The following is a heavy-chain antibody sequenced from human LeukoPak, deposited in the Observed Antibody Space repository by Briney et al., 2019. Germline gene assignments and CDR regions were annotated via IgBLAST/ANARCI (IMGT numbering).Heavy chain of an antibody. Sequence: QPGGSLRLSCAASGFTFSGYAMSWVRQAPGKGLEWVSAISGSGGNTYYADSVKGRFTISRDNSKNTLYLQMNSLRADDTAVYYCAKSHAYSYDPVLYWGQGTLVTVSS. J-gene: IGHJ4*02. CDR2: ISGSGGNT. D-gene: IGHD5-18*01. CDR3: AKSHAYSYDPVLY. CDR1: GFTFSGYA. V-gene: IGHV3-23*01.